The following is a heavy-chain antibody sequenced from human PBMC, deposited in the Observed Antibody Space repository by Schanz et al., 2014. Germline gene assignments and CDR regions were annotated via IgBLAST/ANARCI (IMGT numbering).Heavy chain of an antibody. Sequence: HVQLVESGGGVVQPGRSVRLSCAASGFTFSRYAMHLVRQAPGKGLEWVAVISNDGSDEHYADSVKGRFTISRDNSKNTLYLQMNSLRAEDTAVYYCARESPFGGDCFSHWGQGTLVTVSS. CDR1: GFTFSRYA. J-gene: IGHJ4*02. D-gene: IGHD2-21*01. CDR2: ISNDGSDE. V-gene: IGHV3-30*04. CDR3: ARESPFGGDCFSH.